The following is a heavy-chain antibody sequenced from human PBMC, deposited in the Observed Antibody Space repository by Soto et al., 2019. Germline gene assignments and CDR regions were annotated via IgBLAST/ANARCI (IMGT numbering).Heavy chain of an antibody. CDR2: ITSDGRT. Sequence: GWSLRLSCAASGFTFSSYAMSLVRQAPGKGLEWVSIITSDGRTYYADSVKGRFTISRDNSKNTVYLQMNSLRAEDTAVYYCAKDYSTVTTDPLSVVLFDYWGKGALVTVSS. D-gene: IGHD4-17*01. V-gene: IGHV3-23*01. CDR3: AKDYSTVTTDPLSVVLFDY. CDR1: GFTFSSYA. J-gene: IGHJ4*02.